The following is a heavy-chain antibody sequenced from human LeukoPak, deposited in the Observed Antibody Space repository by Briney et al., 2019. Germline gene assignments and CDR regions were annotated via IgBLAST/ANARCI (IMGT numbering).Heavy chain of an antibody. CDR3: ARDRRIDIVVVPAAIRFDY. Sequence: GGSLRLSCAASGFTFDDYAMHWVRQAPGKGLEWVSGISWNSGFIYYADSVKGRFTISRDNAKNSLYLQMNSLRAEDTAVYYCARDRRIDIVVVPAAIRFDYWGQGTLVTVSS. J-gene: IGHJ4*02. CDR2: ISWNSGFI. CDR1: GFTFDDYA. D-gene: IGHD2-2*01. V-gene: IGHV3-9*01.